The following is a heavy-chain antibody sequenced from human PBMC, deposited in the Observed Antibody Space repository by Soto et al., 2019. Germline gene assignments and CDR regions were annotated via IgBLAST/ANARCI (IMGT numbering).Heavy chain of an antibody. CDR1: GGTFSSYA. V-gene: IGHV1-69*13. Sequence: GASVKVSCKASGGTFSSYAISWVRHAPGQGLEWMGGIIPIFGTANYAQKFQGRVTITADESTSTAYMELSSLRSEDTAVYYCARDRPYYDFWSGPYGMDVWGQGTTVTVSS. J-gene: IGHJ6*02. CDR3: ARDRPYYDFWSGPYGMDV. D-gene: IGHD3-3*01. CDR2: IIPIFGTA.